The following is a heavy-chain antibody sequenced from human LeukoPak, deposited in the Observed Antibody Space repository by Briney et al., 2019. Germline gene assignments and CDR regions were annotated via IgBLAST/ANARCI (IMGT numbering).Heavy chain of an antibody. V-gene: IGHV3-30*02. CDR1: EFTFSSYG. CDR3: AIDRAAYCSGGTCYPDWFDS. CDR2: IRFDGSDK. Sequence: GGSLRLSCAASEFTFSSYGMHWVRQAPGKGLEWVAFIRFDGSDKYYADSVKGRFTISRDNSKNTLFLQMNSLRVEDTAVYYCAIDRAAYCSGGTCYPDWFDSWGQGTLVTVSS. J-gene: IGHJ5*01. D-gene: IGHD2-15*01.